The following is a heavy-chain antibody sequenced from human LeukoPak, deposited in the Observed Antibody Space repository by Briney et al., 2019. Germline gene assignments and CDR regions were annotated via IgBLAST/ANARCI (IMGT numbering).Heavy chain of an antibody. Sequence: ASVKVSCKASGYTFTTYDINWVRQATGQGLEWMGWMNPNSGNTGYAQKFQGRVTMTRNISIGTAYMELSSLRSEDTAVYYCARSSGSYQNRFDPWGQGTLVTVSS. D-gene: IGHD3-10*01. CDR3: ARSSGSYQNRFDP. V-gene: IGHV1-8*01. CDR1: GYTFTTYD. CDR2: MNPNSGNT. J-gene: IGHJ5*02.